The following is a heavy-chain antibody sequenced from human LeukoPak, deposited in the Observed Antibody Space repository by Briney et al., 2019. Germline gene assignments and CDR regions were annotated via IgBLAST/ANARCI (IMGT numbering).Heavy chain of an antibody. CDR2: IYYSGST. V-gene: IGHV4-39*07. Sequence: SETLSLTCTVSGGSISSSSYYWGWIRQPPGKGLEWIGSIYYSGSTYYNPSLKSRVTISVDTSKNQFSLKLSSVTAADTAVYYCAGDILDYFNWFDPWGQGTLVTVSS. CDR1: GGSISSSSYY. CDR3: AGDILDYFNWFDP. D-gene: IGHD1-1*01. J-gene: IGHJ5*02.